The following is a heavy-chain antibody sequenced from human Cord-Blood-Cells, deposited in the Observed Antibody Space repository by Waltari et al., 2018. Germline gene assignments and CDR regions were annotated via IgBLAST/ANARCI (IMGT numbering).Heavy chain of an antibody. J-gene: IGHJ6*03. CDR2: IIPCLGIA. D-gene: IGHD7-27*01. CDR3: AMLTGEGYYYMDV. V-gene: IGHV1-69*02. Sequence: XWVRQAPGQVLEWMGRIIPCLGIANYEQKFQGRVTITADKSTSTAYMELSSLRSEDTAVYYCAMLTGEGYYYMDVWGKGTTVTVSS.